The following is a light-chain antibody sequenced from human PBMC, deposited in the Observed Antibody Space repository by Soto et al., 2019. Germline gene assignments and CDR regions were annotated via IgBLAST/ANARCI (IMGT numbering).Light chain of an antibody. J-gene: IGLJ1*01. CDR2: ENN. CDR1: SSKIGNNY. Sequence: QSVLTQPPSVSAAPGQKVTISCSGSSSKIGNNYVSWYQQLPGTAPKLLIYENNKRPSGIPDRFSGSKSGTSATLGITGLQTGDEADYYCGTWYSSLSAYVFGTGTKVTVL. CDR3: GTWYSSLSAYV. V-gene: IGLV1-51*02.